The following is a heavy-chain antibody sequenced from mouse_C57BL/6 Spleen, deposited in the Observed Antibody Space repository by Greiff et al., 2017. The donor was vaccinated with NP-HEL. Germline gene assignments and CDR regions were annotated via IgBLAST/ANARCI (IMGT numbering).Heavy chain of an antibody. CDR2: ISDGGSYT. Sequence: DVMLVESGGGLVKPGGSLKLSCAASGFTFSSYAMSWVRQTPEKRLEWVATISDGGSYTYYPDNVKGRFTISRDNAKNNLYLQMSHLKSEDTAMYYCARDCDYDLYYFDYWGQGTTLTVSS. V-gene: IGHV5-4*01. CDR1: GFTFSSYA. J-gene: IGHJ2*01. CDR3: ARDCDYDLYYFDY. D-gene: IGHD2-4*01.